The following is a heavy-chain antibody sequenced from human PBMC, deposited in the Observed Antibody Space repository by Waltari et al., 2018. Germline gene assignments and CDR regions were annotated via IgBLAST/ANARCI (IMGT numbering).Heavy chain of an antibody. CDR1: GFPFSNYA. Sequence: QVQVVESGGGVVQPGTSLRLSCAASGFPFSNYAMPWVRQAPGKGLEWLAVIWYDGNNKYFADSVKGRFTVSRDNSKDTLDLQMNSLRAEDTAVYYCARGVGGSSSLNFDYWGQGTLVSVSS. CDR3: ARGVGGSSSLNFDY. D-gene: IGHD6-6*01. V-gene: IGHV3-33*01. J-gene: IGHJ4*02. CDR2: IWYDGNNK.